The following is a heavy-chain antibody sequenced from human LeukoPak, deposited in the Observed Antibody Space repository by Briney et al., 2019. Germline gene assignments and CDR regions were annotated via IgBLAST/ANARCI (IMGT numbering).Heavy chain of an antibody. CDR1: GGSFSGYY. CDR2: INHSGST. V-gene: IGHV4-34*01. CDR3: ARDQSWTTGFDI. D-gene: IGHD2-8*02. J-gene: IGHJ3*02. Sequence: SETLSLTCAVYGGSFSGYYWSWIRQPPGKGLEWIGEINHSGSTNYNPSLKSRVTISVDTSKNQFSLKLSSVTAADTAVYFCARDQSWTTGFDIWGQRTMVTVSS.